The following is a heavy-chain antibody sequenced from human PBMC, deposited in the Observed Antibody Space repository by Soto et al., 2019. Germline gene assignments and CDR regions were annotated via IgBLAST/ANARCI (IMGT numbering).Heavy chain of an antibody. CDR2: ISNDGSNK. V-gene: IGHV3-30*18. CDR1: GFTFSSYG. J-gene: IGHJ6*02. D-gene: IGHD6-13*01. Sequence: QVQLVESGGGVVQPGRSLRLSCAASGFTFSSYGMHWVRQAPGKGLEWVAVISNDGSNKYYADSVKGRFTISRDNSKNTLYLQMNSLRAEDTAVYYCAKAKYSSSWYSYGMDVWGQGTTVTVSS. CDR3: AKAKYSSSWYSYGMDV.